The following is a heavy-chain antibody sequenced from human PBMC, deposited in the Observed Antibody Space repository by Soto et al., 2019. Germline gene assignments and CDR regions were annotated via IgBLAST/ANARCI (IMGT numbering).Heavy chain of an antibody. CDR1: GFTFSSYA. J-gene: IGHJ5*02. CDR2: ISYDGSNK. CDR3: ARDVFSVYCGGDCYPNWFDP. V-gene: IGHV3-30-3*01. D-gene: IGHD2-21*02. Sequence: GGSLRLSCAASGFTFSSYAMHWVRQAPGKGLEWVAVISYDGSNKYYADSVKGRFTISRDNSKNTLYLQMNSLRAEDTAVYYCARDVFSVYCGGDCYPNWFDPWGQGTLVTVSS.